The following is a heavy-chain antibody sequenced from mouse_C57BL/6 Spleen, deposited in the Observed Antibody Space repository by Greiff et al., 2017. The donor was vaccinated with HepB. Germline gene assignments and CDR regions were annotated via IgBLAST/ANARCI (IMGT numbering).Heavy chain of an antibody. CDR3: ARRGYGNYYWYFDV. J-gene: IGHJ1*03. V-gene: IGHV1-47*01. CDR1: GYTFTTYP. Sequence: QVQLQQSGAELVKPGASVKMSCTASGYTFTTYPIEWMKQNHGKSLEWIGNFHPYNDDTKYNDKFKGKATLTVEKSSSTVYLELSRLTSDDSAVYYGARRGYGNYYWYFDVWGTGTTVTVSS. CDR2: FHPYNDDT. D-gene: IGHD2-10*02.